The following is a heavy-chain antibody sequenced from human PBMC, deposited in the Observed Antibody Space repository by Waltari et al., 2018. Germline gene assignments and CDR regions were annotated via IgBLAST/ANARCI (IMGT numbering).Heavy chain of an antibody. J-gene: IGHJ3*02. Sequence: QVQLVQSGAEVKKPGASVKVSCKVSGYTLTELSMHWVRQAPGKGLEWMGGFDPEEVETIYAQKCQGRVTMPGDTSTDTAYMELSSLRSEDTAVYYCATSHSGSYAHAVDIWGQGTMVTVSS. CDR1: GYTLTELS. CDR3: ATSHSGSYAHAVDI. D-gene: IGHD1-26*01. CDR2: FDPEEVET. V-gene: IGHV1-24*01.